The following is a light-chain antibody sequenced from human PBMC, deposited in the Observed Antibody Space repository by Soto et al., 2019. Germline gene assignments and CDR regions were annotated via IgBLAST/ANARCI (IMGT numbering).Light chain of an antibody. J-gene: IGLJ2*01. CDR3: VAWDDSLNGVV. CDR1: SSNIGSNT. Sequence: QSVLTQPTSASWTPGQRVTISCSGSSSNIGSNTVNWYQQLPGTAPKLLIYSNNQRPSGVPDRFSGSKFGTSASLAISGLQSEDEADYYCVAWDDSLNGVVFGGGTKLTVL. CDR2: SNN. V-gene: IGLV1-44*01.